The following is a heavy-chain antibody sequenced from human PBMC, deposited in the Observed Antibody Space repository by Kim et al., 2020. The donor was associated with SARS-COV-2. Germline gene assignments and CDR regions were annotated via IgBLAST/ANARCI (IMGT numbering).Heavy chain of an antibody. CDR2: TYYTSKWYN. V-gene: IGHV6-1*01. CDR3: VRARSRSFDF. Sequence: SQNLSLTCAISGDSVSNNGAAWNWIRQSPSRGLEWLGRTYYTSKWYNDYAVSVKSRITINPDTSKNQFSLQLNSVTPEDTAVYYCVRARSRSFDFWGQGTLVTVSS. J-gene: IGHJ4*02. D-gene: IGHD3-10*01. CDR1: GDSVSNNGAA.